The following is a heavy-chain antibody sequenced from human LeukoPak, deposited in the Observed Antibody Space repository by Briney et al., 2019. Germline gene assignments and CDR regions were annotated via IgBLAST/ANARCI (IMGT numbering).Heavy chain of an antibody. CDR3: ARSPWDSRLYMDV. D-gene: IGHD1-26*01. V-gene: IGHV3-30*03. Sequence: GGSLRLSCAASGFTFSSYGMHWVRQAPGKGLEWVAVISYDGSNKYYADSVKGRFTISRDNSKNTLYLQMNSLRAEDTAVYYCARSPWDSRLYMDVWGKGTTVTVSS. CDR1: GFTFSSYG. CDR2: ISYDGSNK. J-gene: IGHJ6*03.